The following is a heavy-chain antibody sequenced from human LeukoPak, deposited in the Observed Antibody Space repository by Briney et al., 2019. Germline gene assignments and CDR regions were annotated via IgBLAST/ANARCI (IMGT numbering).Heavy chain of an antibody. Sequence: PSETLSLTCAVSGGSISSSNWWSWVRQPPGKGLEWIGEIYHSGSTNYNPSLKSRVTISVDKSKNQFSLKLSSVTAADTAVYYCARDRGGRLQMNWFDPWGQGTLVTVSS. CDR2: IYHSGST. V-gene: IGHV4-4*02. J-gene: IGHJ5*02. CDR3: ARDRGGRLQMNWFDP. CDR1: GGSISSSNW. D-gene: IGHD4-11*01.